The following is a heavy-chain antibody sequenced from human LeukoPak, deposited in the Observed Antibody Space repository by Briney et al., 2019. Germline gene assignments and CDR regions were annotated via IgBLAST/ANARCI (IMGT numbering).Heavy chain of an antibody. CDR3: ARVSGYSYGYLAY. CDR1: GYTFTSYG. Sequence: ASVKVSCKASGYTFTSYGISWVRQAPGQGLEWMGWINPISGGTNYAQKFQGRVTMTRDTSISTAYMELSRLRPDDTAVYYCARVSGYSYGYLAYWGQGTLVTVSS. V-gene: IGHV1-2*02. D-gene: IGHD5-18*01. CDR2: INPISGGT. J-gene: IGHJ4*02.